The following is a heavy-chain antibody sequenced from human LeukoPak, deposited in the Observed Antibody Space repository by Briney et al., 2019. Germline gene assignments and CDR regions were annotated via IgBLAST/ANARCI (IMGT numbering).Heavy chain of an antibody. J-gene: IGHJ4*02. D-gene: IGHD6-6*01. Sequence: GGSLRLSCAASGLTFNNNYMNWVRQAPGKGLEWISVIYSGGSTHYADSVKGRFTISRDNSKSTLFLQMNSLRVEDTAVYYCGKEEQQFDYFDYWGQGTLVTVSS. CDR3: GKEEQQFDYFDY. V-gene: IGHV3-53*01. CDR1: GLTFNNNY. CDR2: IYSGGST.